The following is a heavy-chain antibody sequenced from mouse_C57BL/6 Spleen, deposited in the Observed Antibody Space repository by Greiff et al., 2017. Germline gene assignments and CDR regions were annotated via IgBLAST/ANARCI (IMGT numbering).Heavy chain of an antibody. D-gene: IGHD1-1*01. Sequence: VMLVESGPGLVQPSQSLSITCTVSGFSLTSYGVHWVRQSPGKGLEWLGVIWRGGSTDYNAAFMSRLSITKDNSKSQVYFKMNSLQADDTAIYYCAKNYGSNYAMDYWGQGTSVTVSS. CDR2: IWRGGST. V-gene: IGHV2-5*01. CDR1: GFSLTSYG. CDR3: AKNYGSNYAMDY. J-gene: IGHJ4*01.